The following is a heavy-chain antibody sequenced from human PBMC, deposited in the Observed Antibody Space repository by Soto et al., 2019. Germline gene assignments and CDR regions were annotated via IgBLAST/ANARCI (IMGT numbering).Heavy chain of an antibody. Sequence: HEHLVQSGAEVKRPGASLKVACKASGYSFTGYYIHWVRQAPGQGLEWMGWINPDSGATSYAQNFQGRVTLTSDTYISTASMDLTSLTSDDTAVYYCARGVCGTGGYPFPYFDYWGQGTLLIVSS. J-gene: IGHJ4*02. CDR1: GYSFTGYY. CDR3: ARGVCGTGGYPFPYFDY. V-gene: IGHV1-2*02. CDR2: INPDSGAT. D-gene: IGHD2-8*02.